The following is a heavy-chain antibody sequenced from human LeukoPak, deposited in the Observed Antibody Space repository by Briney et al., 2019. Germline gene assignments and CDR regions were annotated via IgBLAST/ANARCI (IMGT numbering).Heavy chain of an antibody. CDR1: GYTFTSYY. V-gene: IGHV1-46*01. CDR3: ARDVGYCSSGSCPKNYYYGMDV. CDR2: INPSGGST. D-gene: IGHD2-15*01. Sequence: ASVKVSCKASGYTFTSYYMHWVRQAPGQGLEWMGIINPSGGSTSYAQKFQGRVTMTRDTSTSTVYMELSSLRSEDTAVYYCARDVGYCSSGSCPKNYYYGMDVWGQGTTVTVSS. J-gene: IGHJ6*02.